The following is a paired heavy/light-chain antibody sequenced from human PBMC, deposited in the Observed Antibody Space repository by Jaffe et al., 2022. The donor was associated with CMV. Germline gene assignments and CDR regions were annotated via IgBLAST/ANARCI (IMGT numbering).Light chain of an antibody. V-gene: IGLV3-25*03. J-gene: IGLJ2*01. CDR3: QSADSSNTYPVV. CDR1: ALPKQY. CDR2: KDS. Sequence: SYELTQPPSVSVSPGQTARITCSGDALPKQYAYWYQQKPGQAPVLVIYKDSERPSGIPERFSGSSSGTIVTLTISGVQAEDEADYYCQSADSSNTYPVVFGGGTKLTVL.
Heavy chain of an antibody. V-gene: IGHV4-39*01. Sequence: QLQLQESGPGLVKSSETLSLTCTVSGGSISSSSYYWGWIRQPPGKGLEWIGSIYYSGSTYYNPSLKSRVTISVDTSKNQFSLKLSSVTAADTAVYYCARHTHDCSGGSCYSRWFDPWGQGTLVTVSS. D-gene: IGHD2-15*01. CDR1: GGSISSSSYY. J-gene: IGHJ5*02. CDR3: ARHTHDCSGGSCYSRWFDP. CDR2: IYYSGST.